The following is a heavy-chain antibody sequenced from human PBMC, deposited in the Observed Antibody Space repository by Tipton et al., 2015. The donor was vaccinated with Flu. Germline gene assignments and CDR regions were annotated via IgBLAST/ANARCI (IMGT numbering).Heavy chain of an antibody. CDR1: GDSFTTSSHH. D-gene: IGHD2-2*01. J-gene: IGHJ4*02. CDR3: ATVTSFYFFFDS. V-gene: IGHV4-39*07. CDR2: VYYTGDT. Sequence: TLSLTCTVSGDSFTTSSHHWAWIRQPPGKGLEWLGSVYYTGDTFYNPSLASRVSMSGDTSKSQFSLRLTSVTATDTAVYYCATVTSFYFFFDSWGQGTLVAVSS.